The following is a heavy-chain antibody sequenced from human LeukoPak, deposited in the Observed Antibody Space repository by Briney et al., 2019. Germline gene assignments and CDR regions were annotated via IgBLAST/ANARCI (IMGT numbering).Heavy chain of an antibody. D-gene: IGHD2-2*01. CDR2: MNPNSGNT. J-gene: IGHJ6*02. Sequence: GASVKVSCKASGYTFTSYDINRVRQATGQGLEWMGWMNPNSGNTGYAQKFQGRVTMTRNTSISTAYMELSSLRSEDTAVYYCARGRYCSSTSCSGFLEPNYYYYGMDVWGQGTTVTVSS. CDR3: ARGRYCSSTSCSGFLEPNYYYYGMDV. CDR1: GYTFTSYD. V-gene: IGHV1-8*01.